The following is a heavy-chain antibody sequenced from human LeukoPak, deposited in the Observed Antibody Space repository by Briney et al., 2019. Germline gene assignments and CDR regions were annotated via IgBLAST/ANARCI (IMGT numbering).Heavy chain of an antibody. CDR3: ARHLGYCSSTSCHSAFDI. D-gene: IGHD2-2*01. CDR2: INHSGST. Sequence: SSETLSLTCAVYGESFSGYYWSWIRQPPGKGLEWIGEINHSGSTNYNPSLKSRVTISVDTSKNQFSLKLSSVTAADTAVYYCARHLGYCSSTSCHSAFDIWGQGTMVTVSS. J-gene: IGHJ3*02. CDR1: GESFSGYY. V-gene: IGHV4-34*01.